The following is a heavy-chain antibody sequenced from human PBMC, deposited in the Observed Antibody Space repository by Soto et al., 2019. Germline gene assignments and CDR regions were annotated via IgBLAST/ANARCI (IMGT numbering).Heavy chain of an antibody. CDR1: GFTFTSSA. V-gene: IGHV1-58*02. CDR3: ARAMQSTNYYYYYMDV. J-gene: IGHJ6*03. D-gene: IGHD2-2*01. Sequence: GASVKVSCKASGFTFTSSAMQWVRQARGQRLEWIGWIVVGSGNTNYAQKFQERVTITRDMSTSTAYMELSSLRSEDTAVYYCARAMQSTNYYYYYMDVWGKGTTVTVSS. CDR2: IVVGSGNT.